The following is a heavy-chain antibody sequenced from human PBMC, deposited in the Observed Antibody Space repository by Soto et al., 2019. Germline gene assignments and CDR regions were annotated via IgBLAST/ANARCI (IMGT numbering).Heavy chain of an antibody. J-gene: IGHJ4*02. Sequence: PGGSLRLSCAASGFTFDDYAMHWVRQAPGKGLEWVSGISWNSGSIGYADSVKGRFTISRDNAKNSLYLQMNSLRAEDTALYYCAKGTSIVATSLCDYWGQGTLVTVSS. D-gene: IGHD5-12*01. V-gene: IGHV3-9*01. CDR3: AKGTSIVATSLCDY. CDR2: ISWNSGSI. CDR1: GFTFDDYA.